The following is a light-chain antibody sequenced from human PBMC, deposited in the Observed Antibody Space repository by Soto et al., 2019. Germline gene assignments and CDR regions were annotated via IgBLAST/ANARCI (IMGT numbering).Light chain of an antibody. CDR3: QHYGSSLRST. Sequence: EIVLTQSPGTLSLSPGERATLSCRASQSVSSSYLAWYQQKPGQAPRLLIYDASSRATGIPDRFSGSGSGTEFTLTISRLEPEDFAVYYCQHYGSSLRSTFGGGTKVEIK. CDR1: QSVSSSY. J-gene: IGKJ4*01. V-gene: IGKV3-20*01. CDR2: DAS.